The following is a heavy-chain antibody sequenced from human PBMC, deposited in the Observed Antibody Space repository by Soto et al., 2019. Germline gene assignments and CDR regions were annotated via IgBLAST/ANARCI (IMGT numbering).Heavy chain of an antibody. CDR1: GFTFSTYG. CDR2: ISYDGGDK. V-gene: IGHV3-30*18. D-gene: IGHD1-26*01. CDR3: AKDRDTVGAVYHFDY. J-gene: IGHJ4*02. Sequence: GGSLRLSCAASGFTFSTYGMHWVRQAPGKGLEWVAVISYDGGDKYSADSVKGRFTISRDNSKNTVYLQMNSLRAEDTAVYYCAKDRDTVGAVYHFDYWGQGSLVTVSS.